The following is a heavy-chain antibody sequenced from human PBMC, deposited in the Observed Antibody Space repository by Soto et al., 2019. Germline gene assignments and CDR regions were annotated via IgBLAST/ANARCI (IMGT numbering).Heavy chain of an antibody. CDR2: IWYDGSNK. Sequence: PGGSLRLSCAASGFTFSSYGMHWVRQAPGKGLEWVAVIWYDGSNKYYADSVKGRFTISRDNSKNTLYLQMNSLRAEDTAVYYCARGVAAAGAYYYYGMDVWGQGTTVTVSS. D-gene: IGHD6-13*01. CDR1: GFTFSSYG. CDR3: ARGVAAAGAYYYYGMDV. J-gene: IGHJ6*02. V-gene: IGHV3-33*01.